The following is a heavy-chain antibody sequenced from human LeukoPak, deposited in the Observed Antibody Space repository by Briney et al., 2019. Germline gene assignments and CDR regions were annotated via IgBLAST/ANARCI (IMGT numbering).Heavy chain of an antibody. CDR1: GGSISSGGYS. V-gene: IGHV4-30-2*01. Sequence: SETLSLTCAVSGGSISSGGYSWSWIRQPPGKGLEWIGYIYHSGSTYYNPSLKSRVTISVDRSKYQFSLKLSSVTAADTAVYYCARDPGYCSGGSCNYYYGMDVWGKGTTVTVSS. D-gene: IGHD2-15*01. CDR3: ARDPGYCSGGSCNYYYGMDV. J-gene: IGHJ6*04. CDR2: IYHSGST.